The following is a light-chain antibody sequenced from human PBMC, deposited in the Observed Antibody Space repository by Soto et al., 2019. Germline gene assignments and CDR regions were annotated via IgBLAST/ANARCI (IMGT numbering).Light chain of an antibody. CDR2: GAS. CDR1: QTISSW. CDR3: QQYNNWPRT. V-gene: IGKV1-5*01. J-gene: IGKJ1*01. Sequence: DIQMTQSPSTLSGSVGDRVTITCRASQTISSWLARYQQKPGKAPKLLIYGASTRATGIPARFSGSGSGTEFTLTISSLQSEDFAVYYCQQYNNWPRTFGQGTKVDIK.